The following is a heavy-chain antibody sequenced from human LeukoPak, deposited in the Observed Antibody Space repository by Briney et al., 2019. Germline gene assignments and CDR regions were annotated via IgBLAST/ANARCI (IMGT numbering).Heavy chain of an antibody. J-gene: IGHJ4*02. Sequence: GESLKISCKGSGYSFTNYWIGWVRQMPGKGLEWMGVIYPGDSDTRYSPSFQGQVTISADESISTAYLQWSSLKASDTAMYYCARNSGNYYRAYFDYWGQGTLVTVSS. D-gene: IGHD1-26*01. CDR1: GYSFTNYW. V-gene: IGHV5-51*01. CDR3: ARNSGNYYRAYFDY. CDR2: IYPGDSDT.